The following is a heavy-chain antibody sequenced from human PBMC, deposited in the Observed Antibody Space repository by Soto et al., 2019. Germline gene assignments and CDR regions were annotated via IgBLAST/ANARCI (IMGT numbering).Heavy chain of an antibody. V-gene: IGHV3-64D*06. CDR2: ISSTGGST. D-gene: IGHD2-2*01. Sequence: PGGSLRLSCSASGFTFTNYAIHWIRQAPGKGLEYVSAISSTGGSTYYADSVKGRFTISRDNSKNTVYLQMSSLRSEDSAVYYCVARYCSSNTCYQVDYWGQGTLVTVSS. CDR1: GFTFTNYA. CDR3: VARYCSSNTCYQVDY. J-gene: IGHJ4*02.